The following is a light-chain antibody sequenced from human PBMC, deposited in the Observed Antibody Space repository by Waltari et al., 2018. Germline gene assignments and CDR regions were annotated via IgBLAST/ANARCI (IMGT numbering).Light chain of an antibody. J-gene: IGLJ3*02. CDR1: SSTLGEGFA. CDR3: QSYDSSLTAWV. V-gene: IGLV1-40*01. CDR2: VNT. Sequence: QSVLTQPPSVSGAPGQRVTISCTWSSSTLGEGFAVRWYQHLPGTAPKLLLYVNTNRPSGVPDRISASKSGTSASLAITGLQPEDEADYYCQSYDSSLTAWVFGGGTKLTVL.